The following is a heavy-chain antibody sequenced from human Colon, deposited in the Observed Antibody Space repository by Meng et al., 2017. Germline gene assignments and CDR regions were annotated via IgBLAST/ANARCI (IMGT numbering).Heavy chain of an antibody. D-gene: IGHD2-21*02. CDR1: GYSFRTYA. V-gene: IGHV7-4-1*02. Sequence: QVQLVQSVSELKKPGASVKVSCKASGYSFRTYAINWVRQAPGQGLQWMGWINMYTGDPSYVEGFAGRFVFSLDISVSTAYLQISSLKAEDTAVYFCVRHNGDSDFDYWGQGTLVTVSS. CDR3: VRHNGDSDFDY. CDR2: INMYTGDP. J-gene: IGHJ4*02.